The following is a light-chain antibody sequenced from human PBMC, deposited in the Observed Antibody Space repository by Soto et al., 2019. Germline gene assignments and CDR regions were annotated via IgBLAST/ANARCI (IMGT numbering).Light chain of an antibody. J-gene: IGKJ4*01. CDR3: QQYDSSPLT. CDR2: GAS. V-gene: IGKV3-20*01. Sequence: EIVLTQSPGTLSLSPGESATLSCRASQSVSSSYLAWYQQKPGQAPRLLIYGASSRATGIPDRFSGSGSGTDFTLTINRLEPEDFAVYYCQQYDSSPLTFGGGTKVEIK. CDR1: QSVSSSY.